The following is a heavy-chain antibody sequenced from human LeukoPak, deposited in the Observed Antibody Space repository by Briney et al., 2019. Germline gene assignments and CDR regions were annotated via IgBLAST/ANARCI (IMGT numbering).Heavy chain of an antibody. V-gene: IGHV3-7*01. CDR1: RFTFSSYW. CDR3: ARDMNHDYGDYVGVFDY. Sequence: GGSLRLSCTASRFTFSSYWMSWVRQAPGKGLEWVANIKQDGSEKYYVDSVKGRFTIPRDNAKNSLYLQMNSLRAEDTAVYYCARDMNHDYGDYVGVFDYWGQGTLVTVSS. J-gene: IGHJ4*02. CDR2: IKQDGSEK. D-gene: IGHD4-17*01.